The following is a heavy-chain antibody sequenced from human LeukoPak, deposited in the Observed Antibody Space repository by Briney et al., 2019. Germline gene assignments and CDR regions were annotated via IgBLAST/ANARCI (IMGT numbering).Heavy chain of an antibody. D-gene: IGHD4-17*01. CDR1: GYTFTVYY. CDR2: LNFNSGGI. V-gene: IGHV1-2*02. Sequence: VASVKVSCKASGYTFTVYYMHWVRQAAGQGLEWMGWLNFNSGGINYAQKFQGRVTMTRDTSISTAYMELYRLRSDVTAVYYCARDRVTTNTPYFDYWGQGTLVTVSS. J-gene: IGHJ4*02. CDR3: ARDRVTTNTPYFDY.